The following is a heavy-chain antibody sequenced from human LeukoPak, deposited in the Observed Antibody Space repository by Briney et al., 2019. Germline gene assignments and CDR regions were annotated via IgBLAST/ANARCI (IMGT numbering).Heavy chain of an antibody. Sequence: PSETLSLTCTVSGDSISTSSYYWGWIRQPPEKGLEWIVSIYYSGSTYYNPSLKSRVSISVDTSKNQFSLRLNSPTATDTAVYYCARHHAHYFYYMAVWGKGTTVIVSS. J-gene: IGHJ6*03. CDR1: GDSISTSSYY. V-gene: IGHV4-39*01. CDR2: IYYSGST. CDR3: ARHHAHYFYYMAV.